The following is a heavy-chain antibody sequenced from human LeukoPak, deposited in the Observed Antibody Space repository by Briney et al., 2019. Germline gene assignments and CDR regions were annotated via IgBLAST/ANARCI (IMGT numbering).Heavy chain of an antibody. D-gene: IGHD3-10*01. J-gene: IGHJ4*02. V-gene: IGHV3-23*01. CDR1: GFTFSNSW. CDR3: AAGTSPYYYFDF. Sequence: GGSLRLSCAASGFTFSNSWMSWVRQAPGKGLEWVSAISGSGDIIYYADSVKGRFTISRDNSKNTLYLQMNSLRAEDTALYYCAAGTSPYYYFDFWGQGTLVTVSS. CDR2: ISGSGDII.